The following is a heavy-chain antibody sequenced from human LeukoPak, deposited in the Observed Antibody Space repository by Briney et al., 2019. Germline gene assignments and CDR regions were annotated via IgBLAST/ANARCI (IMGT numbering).Heavy chain of an antibody. Sequence: ASVKVSCKASGYTFTGYYMHWVRQAPGQGLEWMGWINPSSGGTNYAQKFQGRVTMTRDTSISTAYMELSRLRSDDTAVYYCAREEMVLSLSTWGQGTLVTVSS. CDR1: GYTFTGYY. V-gene: IGHV1-2*02. J-gene: IGHJ5*02. D-gene: IGHD5-24*01. CDR2: INPSSGGT. CDR3: AREEMVLSLST.